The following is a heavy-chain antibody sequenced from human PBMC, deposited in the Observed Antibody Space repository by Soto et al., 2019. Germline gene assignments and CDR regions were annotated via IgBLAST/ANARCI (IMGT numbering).Heavy chain of an antibody. J-gene: IGHJ4*02. CDR3: ARHGVNGNHDC. V-gene: IGHV4-39*01. Sequence: QLQLQESGPGLVKPSETLSLTCTVSGGSISINNYYWGWIRQPPGKGPEWIGSIYYTGSTYYISYLKSRLTISLDTSTNQYSMRLSSVTAADTAVYYCARHGVNGNHDCWGQGTLITVSS. CDR2: IYYTGST. D-gene: IGHD2-8*01. CDR1: GGSISINNYY.